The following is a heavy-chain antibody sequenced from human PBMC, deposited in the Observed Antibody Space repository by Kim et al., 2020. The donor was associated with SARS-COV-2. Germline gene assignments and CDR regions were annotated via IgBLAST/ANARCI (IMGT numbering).Heavy chain of an antibody. J-gene: IGHJ4*02. CDR3: AKVGPTMIVVVIQSLFDY. Sequence: GGSLRLSCAASGFTFSSYAMSWVRQAPGKGLEWVSAISGSGGSTYYADSVKGRFTISRDNSKNTLYLQMNSLRAEDTAVYYCAKVGPTMIVVVIQSLFDYWGQGTLVTVSS. D-gene: IGHD3-22*01. CDR1: GFTFSSYA. CDR2: ISGSGGST. V-gene: IGHV3-23*01.